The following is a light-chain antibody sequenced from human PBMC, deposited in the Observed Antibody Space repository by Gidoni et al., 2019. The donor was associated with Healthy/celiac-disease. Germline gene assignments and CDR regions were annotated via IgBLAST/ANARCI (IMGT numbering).Light chain of an antibody. J-gene: IGKJ4*01. CDR2: DAS. V-gene: IGKV3D-20*01. Sequence: VLTQSPSTLSLSPGERATLSCGASQSVSSSYLAWYQQKPGLAPRLLIYDASSRATGIPDRFSGGGSGTDFTLTISRLEPEEFAVYYCQQYGSSLALTFGGGTKVEIK. CDR3: QQYGSSLALT. CDR1: QSVSSSY.